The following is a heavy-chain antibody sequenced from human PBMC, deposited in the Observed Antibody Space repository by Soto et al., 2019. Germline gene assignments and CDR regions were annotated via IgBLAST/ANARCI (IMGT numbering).Heavy chain of an antibody. CDR3: ARSHDRYCSSTSCSLPYYYYYGMDV. Sequence: GGSLRLSCVVSGFTFSDYSMNWVRQTPGKGLEWISHFSHSSNTILYAESVRGRFTMSRDNAKNSLYLQMNSLRAEDTAVYYCARSHDRYCSSTSCSLPYYYYYGMDVWGQGTTVTVSS. D-gene: IGHD2-2*01. J-gene: IGHJ6*02. CDR1: GFTFSDYS. CDR2: FSHSSNTI. V-gene: IGHV3-48*01.